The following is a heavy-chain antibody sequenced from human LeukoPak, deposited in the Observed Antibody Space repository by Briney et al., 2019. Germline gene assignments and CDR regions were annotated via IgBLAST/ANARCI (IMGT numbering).Heavy chain of an antibody. CDR1: GFTFTTYW. D-gene: IGHD2-2*01. Sequence: PGGSLRLSCAASGFTFTTYWMHWVRQAPGKGLEWVSRIKGDEMTTNYADSVEGRFTISRDNAKNTVYLEINSLRAEDPAVYYCARGAVVVPAAGPLDYWGQGTLVTVSS. CDR3: ARGAVVVPAAGPLDY. V-gene: IGHV3-74*01. J-gene: IGHJ4*02. CDR2: IKGDEMTT.